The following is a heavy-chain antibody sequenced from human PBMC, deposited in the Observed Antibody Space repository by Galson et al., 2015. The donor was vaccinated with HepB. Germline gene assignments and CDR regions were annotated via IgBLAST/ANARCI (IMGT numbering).Heavy chain of an antibody. CDR1: GFTFSSYA. CDR3: AKGSVTTDVYYYYGMDV. J-gene: IGHJ6*02. D-gene: IGHD4-17*01. CDR2: ISGSGGST. V-gene: IGHV3-23*01. Sequence: SLRLSCAASGFTFSSYAMSWVRQAPGKGLEWVSAISGSGGSTYYADSVKGRFTISRDNSKNTLYLQMNSLRAEDTAVYYCAKGSVTTDVYYYYGMDVWGQGTTVTVSS.